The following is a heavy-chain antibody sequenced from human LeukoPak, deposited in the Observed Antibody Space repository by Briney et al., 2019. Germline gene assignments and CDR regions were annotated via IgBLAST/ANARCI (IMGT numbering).Heavy chain of an antibody. CDR2: ISASGGST. CDR3: AKGGYYYYGMDV. CDR1: GFTFTTYA. V-gene: IGHV3-23*01. Sequence: GGSLRLSCAASGFTFTTYAMSWVRQAPGKGLEWVSAISASGGSTYYADSVKGRFTISRDNSKNTLYLQMNSLRAEDTAVYYCAKGGYYYYGMDVWGQGTTVTVSS. J-gene: IGHJ6*02.